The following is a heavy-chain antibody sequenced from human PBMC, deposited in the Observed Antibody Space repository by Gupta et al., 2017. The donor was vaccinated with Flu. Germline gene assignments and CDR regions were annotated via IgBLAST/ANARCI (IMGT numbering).Heavy chain of an antibody. CDR3: AKTRITMIVVVITYFDY. Sequence: GKGLEWVSAISGSGGSTYYADSVKGRFTISRDNSKNTLYLQMNSLRAEDTAVYYCAKTRITMIVVVITYFDYWGQGTLVTVSS. CDR2: ISGSGGST. V-gene: IGHV3-23*01. D-gene: IGHD3-22*01. J-gene: IGHJ4*02.